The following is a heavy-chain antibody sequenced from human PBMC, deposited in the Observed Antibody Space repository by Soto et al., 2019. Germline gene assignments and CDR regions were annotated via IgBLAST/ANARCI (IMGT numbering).Heavy chain of an antibody. Sequence: QAQLVESGGGVVQPGRSLRLSCAASGFTYSTYTMHWVRQAPGKGLEWVAVISYDGNNKFYADSVKGRFTISRDSTKQTLYLQMNSLRPDDTAMYYCARDGVSSTEYTWNNGTYFDYWGQGALVTVSS. D-gene: IGHD1-20*01. CDR2: ISYDGNNK. CDR3: ARDGVSSTEYTWNNGTYFDY. V-gene: IGHV3-30-3*01. J-gene: IGHJ4*02. CDR1: GFTYSTYT.